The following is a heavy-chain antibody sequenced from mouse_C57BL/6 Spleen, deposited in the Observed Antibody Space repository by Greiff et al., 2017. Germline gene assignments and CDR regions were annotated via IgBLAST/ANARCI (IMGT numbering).Heavy chain of an antibody. CDR3: ARLLNYYGSTYFDY. CDR1: GFTFSDYG. J-gene: IGHJ2*01. V-gene: IGHV5-17*01. CDR2: ISSGSSTI. D-gene: IGHD1-1*01. Sequence: EVQLVESGGGLVKPGGSLKLSCAASGFTFSDYGMHWVRQAPEKGLEWVAYISSGSSTIYYADKVKGRFTISRDNAKNTLCLQMTSLRSEDTDMYDCARLLNYYGSTYFDYWGQGTTLTVSS.